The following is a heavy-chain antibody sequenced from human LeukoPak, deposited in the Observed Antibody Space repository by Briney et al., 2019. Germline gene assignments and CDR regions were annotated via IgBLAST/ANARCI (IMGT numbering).Heavy chain of an antibody. CDR3: HSGSYYLDY. Sequence: PSETLSLTCAFYGGSCSGYYWSGIRQPPGKGLEWIGEINHSGSTNYNPSLKSRVTISVDTSKNQFSLKLSSVTAADTAVYYCHSGSYYLDYWGQGTLVTVSS. CDR1: GGSCSGYY. D-gene: IGHD1-26*01. V-gene: IGHV4-34*01. J-gene: IGHJ4*02. CDR2: INHSGST.